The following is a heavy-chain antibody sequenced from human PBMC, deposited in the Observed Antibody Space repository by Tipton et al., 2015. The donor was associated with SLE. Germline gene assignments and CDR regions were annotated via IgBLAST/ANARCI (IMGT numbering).Heavy chain of an antibody. CDR3: ARVEYNWGSPLDY. J-gene: IGHJ4*02. Sequence: TLSLTCAVYGGSFSGYYWSWIRQPPGKGLEWIGEINHSGSTNYNPSLKSRVTISVDTSKNQFSLKLSSVTAADTAVYYCARVEYNWGSPLDYWGQGTLVTVSS. CDR1: GGSFSGYY. CDR2: INHSGST. V-gene: IGHV4-34*01. D-gene: IGHD7-27*01.